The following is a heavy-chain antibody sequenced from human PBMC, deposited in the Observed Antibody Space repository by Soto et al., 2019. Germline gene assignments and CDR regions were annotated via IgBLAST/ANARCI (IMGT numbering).Heavy chain of an antibody. CDR1: GGTFSSYA. CDR3: VRVVAIPGSPDN. CDR2: IVPIVDTS. D-gene: IGHD2-15*01. J-gene: IGHJ4*02. V-gene: IGHV1-69*12. Sequence: QVQLVQSGAEVRQPASSVKVSCKTSGGTFSSYAISWVRQAPGQGLEWMGGIVPIVDTSTYAQKFQGRVTITADESTSTVYMELSSLRSNDTDVYYCVRVVAIPGSPDNWGQGTLVTVSS.